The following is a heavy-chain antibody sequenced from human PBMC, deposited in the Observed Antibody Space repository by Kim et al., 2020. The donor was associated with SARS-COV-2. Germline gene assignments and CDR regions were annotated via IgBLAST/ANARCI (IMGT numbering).Heavy chain of an antibody. J-gene: IGHJ2*01. Sequence: YGDAVKDRVTHSRDNAKNSLYVQMNSLRAEDTALYYCAKDSEWSPVRFDLWGRGTLVTVSS. V-gene: IGHV3-9*01. D-gene: IGHD3-3*01. CDR3: AKDSEWSPVRFDL.